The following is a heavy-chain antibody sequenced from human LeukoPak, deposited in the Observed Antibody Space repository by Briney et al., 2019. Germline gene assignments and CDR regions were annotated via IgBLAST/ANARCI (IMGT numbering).Heavy chain of an antibody. CDR1: GGSISSYY. CDR3: ATDFSYYGSSGAFDI. CDR2: IYTSGST. D-gene: IGHD3-10*01. Sequence: KPSETLSLTCTVSGGSISSYYWSWIRQPAGKGLEWIGRIYTSGSTNYNPSLKSRVTMSVDTSKNQFSLKLSSVTAADTAVYYCATDFSYYGSSGAFDIWGQGTMVTVSS. J-gene: IGHJ3*02. V-gene: IGHV4-4*07.